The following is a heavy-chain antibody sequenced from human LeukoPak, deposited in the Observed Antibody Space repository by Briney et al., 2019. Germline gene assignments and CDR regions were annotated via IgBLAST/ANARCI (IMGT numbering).Heavy chain of an antibody. CDR2: IYYSGST. CDR3: ARGPDTAMVHFDY. J-gene: IGHJ4*02. V-gene: IGHV4-30-4*08. Sequence: SSETLSLTCTVSGGSISSGDYYWSWIRQPPGKGLEWIGYIYYSGSTYYNPSLKNRVTISVDTSKNQFSLKLSSVTAADTAVYYCARGPDTAMVHFDYWGQGTLVTVSS. D-gene: IGHD5-18*01. CDR1: GGSISSGDYY.